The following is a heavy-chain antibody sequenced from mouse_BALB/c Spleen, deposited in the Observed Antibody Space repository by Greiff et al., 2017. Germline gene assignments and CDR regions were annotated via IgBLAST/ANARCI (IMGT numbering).Heavy chain of an antibody. CDR1: GFTFSSYT. V-gene: IGHV5-12-2*01. D-gene: IGHD1-1*01. CDR2: ISNGGGST. Sequence: EVMLVESGGGLVQPGGSLKLSCAASGFTFSSYTMSWVRQTPEKRLEWVAYISNGGGSTYYPDTVKGRFTISRDNAKNTLYLQMSSLKSEDTAMYYCARRGATVVASYYFDYWGQGTTLTVSS. J-gene: IGHJ2*01. CDR3: ARRGATVVASYYFDY.